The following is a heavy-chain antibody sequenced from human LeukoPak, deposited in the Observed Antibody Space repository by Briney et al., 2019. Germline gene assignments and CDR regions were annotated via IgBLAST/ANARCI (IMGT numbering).Heavy chain of an antibody. CDR1: GFTFSSYG. J-gene: IGHJ4*02. Sequence: GGSLRLSCAASGFTFSSYGMPWVRQAPGKGLEWVAVISYDGSNKYYADSVKGRFTISRDNSKNTLYLQMNSLRAEDTAVYYCAHSGDYDSTWGQGTLVTVSS. V-gene: IGHV3-30*03. CDR2: ISYDGSNK. CDR3: AHSGDYDST. D-gene: IGHD3-22*01.